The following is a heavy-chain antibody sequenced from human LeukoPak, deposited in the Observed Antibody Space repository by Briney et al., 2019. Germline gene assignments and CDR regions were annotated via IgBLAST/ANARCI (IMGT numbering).Heavy chain of an antibody. CDR2: ISAYNGNT. CDR1: GYTFTSYG. CDR3: ARGKYYDFWSGYPNWFDP. V-gene: IGHV1-18*01. D-gene: IGHD3-3*01. Sequence: ASVKVSCKASGYTFTSYGISWVRQAPGQGLGWMGWISAYNGNTNYAQKLQGRVTMTTDTATSTAYMELRSLRSDDTAVYYCARGKYYDFWSGYPNWFDPWGQGTLVTVSS. J-gene: IGHJ5*02.